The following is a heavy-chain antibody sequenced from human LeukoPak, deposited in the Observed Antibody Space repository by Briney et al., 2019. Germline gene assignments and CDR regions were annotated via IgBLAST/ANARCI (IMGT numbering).Heavy chain of an antibody. CDR2: IYTSGST. D-gene: IGHD3-16*01. V-gene: IGHV4-4*07. CDR3: ARGWSYADY. J-gene: IGHJ4*02. Sequence: SETLCLTCTVSGDSIGSYYWSWIRQPAGKGLQWIGRIYTSGSTMYYPSLKSRVTMSVDTSKNQFSLKLRSVTAADTAVYYCARGWSYADYWGQGTLVTVSS. CDR1: GDSIGSYY.